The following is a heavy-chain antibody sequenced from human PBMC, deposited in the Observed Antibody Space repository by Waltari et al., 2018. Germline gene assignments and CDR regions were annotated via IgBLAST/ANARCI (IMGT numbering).Heavy chain of an antibody. CDR1: GFTFSSYA. J-gene: IGHJ2*01. D-gene: IGHD4-17*01. CDR3: CGTVDFDL. V-gene: IGHV3-30-3*01. Sequence: QVQLVESGGGVVQPGRSLRLSCAASGFTFSSYAMHWVRQAPAKGLELVAVISYDGSNKYYADSVKGRFTISRDNSKNTLYLQMNSLRAEDTAVYYCCGTVDFDLWGRGTLVTVSS. CDR2: ISYDGSNK.